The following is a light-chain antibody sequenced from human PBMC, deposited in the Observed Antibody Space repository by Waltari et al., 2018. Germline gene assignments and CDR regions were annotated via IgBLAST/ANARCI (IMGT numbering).Light chain of an antibody. CDR1: SGHSSNA. CDR3: QTWGTGIWV. V-gene: IGLV4-69*01. Sequence: QLVLTQSPSASASLGASVKLTCTLSSGHSSNAVAWHQQQPEKGPRYLRKVNSDGSHTKGDGIPDRFSGSSSGAERYLTISSLQSDDEADYYCQTWGTGIWVFGGGTRLTVL. CDR2: VNSDGSH. J-gene: IGLJ3*02.